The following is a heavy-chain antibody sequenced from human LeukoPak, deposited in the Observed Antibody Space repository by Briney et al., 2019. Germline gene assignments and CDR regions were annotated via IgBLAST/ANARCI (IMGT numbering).Heavy chain of an antibody. CDR2: ISAYNGNT. CDR3: ARAESVLYLFDY. Sequence: ASVKVFCKASGYTFPSYGISWVRQAPGQGLEWMGWISAYNGNTNYAQKLQGRVTMTTDTSTSTAYMELRSLRSDDTAVYYCARAESVLYLFDYWGQGTLVTVSS. J-gene: IGHJ4*02. V-gene: IGHV1-18*01. D-gene: IGHD4/OR15-4a*01. CDR1: GYTFPSYG.